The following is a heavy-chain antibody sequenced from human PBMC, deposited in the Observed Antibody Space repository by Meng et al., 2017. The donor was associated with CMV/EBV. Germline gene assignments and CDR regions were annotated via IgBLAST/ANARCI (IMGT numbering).Heavy chain of an antibody. J-gene: IGHJ6*02. V-gene: IGHV1-8*01. Sequence: ASVTVSCKASGYTFTSYDINWVRQATGQGLEWMGWMNPNSGTTGYAQKFQGRVTMTRNTSISTAYMELSSLRSEDTAVYYCARGAAPYYDFWSGYYLWGFYYGMDVWGQGTTVTVSS. CDR2: MNPNSGTT. CDR1: GYTFTSYD. D-gene: IGHD3-3*01. CDR3: ARGAAPYYDFWSGYYLWGFYYGMDV.